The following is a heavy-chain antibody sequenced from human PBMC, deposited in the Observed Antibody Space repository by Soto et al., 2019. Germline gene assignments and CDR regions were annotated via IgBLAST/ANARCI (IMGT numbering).Heavy chain of an antibody. CDR3: ARGIKQWLAHDAFDI. D-gene: IGHD6-19*01. J-gene: IGHJ3*02. CDR1: GYTFNTYG. V-gene: IGHV1-18*01. CDR2: ISAYNGNT. Sequence: GASVKVSCKASGYTFNTYGISWVRQAPGQGLEWMGWISAYNGNTNYAQKFQGRVTMTTDTSTSTAYMELRGLRSDDTAVYYCARGIKQWLAHDAFDIWGQGTMVTVSS.